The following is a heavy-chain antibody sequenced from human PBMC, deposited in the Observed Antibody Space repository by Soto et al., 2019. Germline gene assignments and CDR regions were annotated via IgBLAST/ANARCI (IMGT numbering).Heavy chain of an antibody. J-gene: IGHJ4*02. V-gene: IGHV1-2*02. D-gene: IGHD3-3*01. CDR2: INPKSGTT. Sequence: QVQVVQSGTEVKKPGASVKVSCKASGYTFTDYYMHWVRQAPGQGLEWMGWINPKSGTTNYAQKFQGRVTLTRDTSISTAYMELSRLRSDDTAVYYCARGGITIFGVVDYWGQGTLVTVSS. CDR1: GYTFTDYY. CDR3: ARGGITIFGVVDY.